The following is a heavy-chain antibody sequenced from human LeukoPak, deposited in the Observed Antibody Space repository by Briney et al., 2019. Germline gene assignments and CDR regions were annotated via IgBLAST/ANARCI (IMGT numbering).Heavy chain of an antibody. J-gene: IGHJ4*02. CDR3: ARDFAWRVDY. CDR2: ISIKDGRT. CDR1: GYTFTDYG. V-gene: IGHV1-18*01. Sequence: ASVKASCKASGYTFTDYGISWERQAPGKWLEWVAWISIKDGRTEYAVKFQGRVTVTTDTRTTTTYMELRGLTSDDTAVYYCARDFAWRVDYWGRGTLVSVSS. D-gene: IGHD2-2*01.